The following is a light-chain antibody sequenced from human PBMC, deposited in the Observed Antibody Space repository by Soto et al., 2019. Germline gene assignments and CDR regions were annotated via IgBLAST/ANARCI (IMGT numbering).Light chain of an antibody. CDR1: QSISTW. CDR2: DAS. J-gene: IGKJ1*01. Sequence: DIQMTQSPSTLSASVGDRVTITCRASQSISTWLAWYQQKPGKAPKLLIYDASSLESGVPSRFSGSVSGTEFTLTISSLQPDDCATYYCQQYKSYSTFGQGTKVEIK. V-gene: IGKV1-5*01. CDR3: QQYKSYST.